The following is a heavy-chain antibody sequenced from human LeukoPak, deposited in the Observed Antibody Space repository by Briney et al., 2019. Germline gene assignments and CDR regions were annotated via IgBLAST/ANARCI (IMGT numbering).Heavy chain of an antibody. J-gene: IGHJ4*02. CDR2: IVVGSGNT. CDR1: GFTFTSSA. Sequence: GASVKVSCKASGFTFTSSAMQWVRQARGQRLEWIGWIVVGSGNTTNAQKFQERVTITRDMSTSTAYMELSSLRSEDTAVYYCAAALSQTDSGYDALDYWGQGTLVTVSS. V-gene: IGHV1-58*02. D-gene: IGHD5-12*01. CDR3: AAALSQTDSGYDALDY.